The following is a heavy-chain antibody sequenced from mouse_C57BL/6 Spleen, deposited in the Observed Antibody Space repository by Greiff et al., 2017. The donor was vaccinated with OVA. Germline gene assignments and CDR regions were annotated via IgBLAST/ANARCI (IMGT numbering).Heavy chain of an antibody. CDR3: ARPDYYYGSSPTWFAY. CDR2: IDPSDSYT. J-gene: IGHJ3*01. V-gene: IGHV1-59*01. D-gene: IGHD1-1*01. Sequence: VQLQQPGAELVRPGTSVKLSCKASGYTFTSYWMHWVKQRPGQGLEWIGVIDPSDSYTNYNQKFKGKATLTVDTSSSTAYMQRSSLTSEDSAVYYCARPDYYYGSSPTWFAYWGQGTLVTVSA. CDR1: GYTFTSYW.